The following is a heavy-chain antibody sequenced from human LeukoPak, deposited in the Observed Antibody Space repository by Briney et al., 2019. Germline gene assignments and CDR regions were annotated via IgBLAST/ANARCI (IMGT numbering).Heavy chain of an antibody. Sequence: ASVKVSCKVSGYTLAELSMHWVRQAPGKGLEWMGGFDPEDGETIYAQKFQGRVTMTEDTSTDTAYMELSSLRSEDTAVYYCATDRITIFGVVTNDAFDIWGQGTMVTVSS. D-gene: IGHD3-3*01. CDR3: ATDRITIFGVVTNDAFDI. CDR1: GYTLAELS. J-gene: IGHJ3*02. CDR2: FDPEDGET. V-gene: IGHV1-24*01.